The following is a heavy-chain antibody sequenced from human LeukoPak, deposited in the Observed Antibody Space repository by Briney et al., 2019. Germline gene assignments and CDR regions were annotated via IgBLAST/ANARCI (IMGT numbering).Heavy chain of an antibody. CDR2: IYYSGST. Sequence: SGTLSLTCTVSGGSISSSSYYWGWIRQPPGKGLEWIGSIYYSGSTYYNPSLKSRVTISVDTSKNQFSLKLSSVTAADTAVYYCARLSIIAAARYYFDYWGQGTLVTVSS. D-gene: IGHD6-13*01. CDR1: GGSISSSSYY. V-gene: IGHV4-39*01. J-gene: IGHJ4*02. CDR3: ARLSIIAAARYYFDY.